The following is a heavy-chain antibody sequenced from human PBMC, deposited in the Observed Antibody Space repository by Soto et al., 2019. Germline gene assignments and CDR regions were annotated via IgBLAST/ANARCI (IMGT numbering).Heavy chain of an antibody. CDR3: ASREEYCSGGSCGDF. D-gene: IGHD2-15*01. J-gene: IGHJ4*02. V-gene: IGHV3-30-3*01. Sequence: QVQLVESGGGVVQPGRSLRLSCRGSGFTFSSYAMHWDRQAPGKGLEWVAVISYDGSNKYYADSVKGRCTISRDNSKNTLYLQMNSLRAEDTAVSYCASREEYCSGGSCGDFWGQGTLVTVSS. CDR2: ISYDGSNK. CDR1: GFTFSSYA.